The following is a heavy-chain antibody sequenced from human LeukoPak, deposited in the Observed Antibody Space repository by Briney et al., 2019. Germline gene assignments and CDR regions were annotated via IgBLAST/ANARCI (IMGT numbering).Heavy chain of an antibody. J-gene: IGHJ4*02. CDR2: IYHSGST. D-gene: IGHD3-22*01. V-gene: IGHV4-38-2*02. CDR1: GYSISNGYY. CDR3: ARDGPYYYDSSGYEGG. Sequence: SETLSLTCGVSGYSISNGYYWGWIRQPPGKGLEWIGTIYHSGSTYYNPSLKSRVSISVDTSKNQFSLRLTSVTAADTAVYYFARDGPYYYDSSGYEGGWGQGTLVTVSS.